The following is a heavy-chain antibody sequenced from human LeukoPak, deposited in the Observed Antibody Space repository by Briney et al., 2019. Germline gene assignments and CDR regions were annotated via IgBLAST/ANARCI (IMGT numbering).Heavy chain of an antibody. Sequence: RSLRLSCAASGFTFSSYGMHWVRQAPGKGLEWVAVIWYDGSNKYYADSVKGRFTISRNNSKNTLYLQMNSLRAEDMAVYYCARAYCSGGSCYPNNFDYWGQGTLVTVSS. CDR3: ARAYCSGGSCYPNNFDY. V-gene: IGHV3-33*01. D-gene: IGHD2-15*01. CDR1: GFTFSSYG. CDR2: IWYDGSNK. J-gene: IGHJ4*02.